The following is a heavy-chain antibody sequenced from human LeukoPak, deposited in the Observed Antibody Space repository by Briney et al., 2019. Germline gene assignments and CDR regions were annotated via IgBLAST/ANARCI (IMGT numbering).Heavy chain of an antibody. CDR2: IYPGDSDT. V-gene: IGHV5-51*01. CDR1: AFTFSSYS. CDR3: ARHSTMIVVGEGWFDP. J-gene: IGHJ5*02. D-gene: IGHD3-22*01. Sequence: GGSLRLSCAASAFTFSSYSMNWVRQAPGKGLEWMGIIYPGDSDTRYSPSFQGQVTISADKSISTAYLQWSSLKASDTAMYYCARHSTMIVVGEGWFDPWGQGTLVTVSS.